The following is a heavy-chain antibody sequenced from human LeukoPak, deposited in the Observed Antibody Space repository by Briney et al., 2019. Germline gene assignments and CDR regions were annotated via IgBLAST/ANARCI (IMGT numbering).Heavy chain of an antibody. J-gene: IGHJ4*02. V-gene: IGHV3-23*01. CDR3: ARKSASGNYRLDY. Sequence: GGSLRLSCAASGFNFGIYSMTWVRQARGKGLEGVSVIRADRATTFYADSVKGRFTISRDNAKNTVFLQMSSLSAEDTALYYCARKSASGNYRLDYWGQGTLVTVSS. D-gene: IGHD3-10*01. CDR2: IRADRATT. CDR1: GFNFGIYS.